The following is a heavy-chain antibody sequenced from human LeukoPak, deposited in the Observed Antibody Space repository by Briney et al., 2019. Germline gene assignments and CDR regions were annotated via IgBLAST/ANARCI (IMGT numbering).Heavy chain of an antibody. Sequence: PSETLSLTCTVSGGSISSGSYYWSSIRQPPGKGLEWNGYISHSGSTKYNPSLKSRVTISIDTSKNQFSLKVRSVTAADTAVYYCARSYGSGSYFDSWGQGTLVTVSS. V-gene: IGHV4-61*01. CDR1: GGSISSGSYY. D-gene: IGHD3-10*01. CDR3: ARSYGSGSYFDS. CDR2: ISHSGST. J-gene: IGHJ4*02.